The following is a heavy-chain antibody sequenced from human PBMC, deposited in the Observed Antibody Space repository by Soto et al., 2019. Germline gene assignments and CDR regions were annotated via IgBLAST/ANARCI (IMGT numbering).Heavy chain of an antibody. V-gene: IGHV3-30*18. Sequence: GSLRLSCAASGFTFSSYGMHWVRQAPGKGLEWVAVISYDGSNKYYADSVKGRFTISRDNSKNTLYLQMNSLRAEDTAVYYCAKDSSGWVFDYWGQGTLVTVSS. CDR3: AKDSSGWVFDY. CDR1: GFTFSSYG. J-gene: IGHJ4*02. D-gene: IGHD6-19*01. CDR2: ISYDGSNK.